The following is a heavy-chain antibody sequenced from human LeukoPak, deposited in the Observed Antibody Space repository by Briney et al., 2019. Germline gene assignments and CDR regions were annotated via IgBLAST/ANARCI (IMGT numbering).Heavy chain of an antibody. V-gene: IGHV1-69*13. CDR3: ARDLILYSSSWYSYMDV. Sequence: ASVKVSCKASGGTFSSYAISWVRQAPGQGLEWMGGIIPIFGTANYAQKFQGRVTITADESTSTAYMELSSLRSEDTAVYYCARDLILYSSSWYSYMDVWGKGTTVTISS. CDR1: GGTFSSYA. D-gene: IGHD6-13*01. CDR2: IIPIFGTA. J-gene: IGHJ6*03.